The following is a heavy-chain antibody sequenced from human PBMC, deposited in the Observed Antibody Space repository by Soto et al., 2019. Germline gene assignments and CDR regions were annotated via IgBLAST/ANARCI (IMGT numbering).Heavy chain of an antibody. CDR1: GGSISSSTNY. CDR2: MFYTGST. CDR3: ARHLLRPGRVDWSAP. V-gene: IGHV4-39*01. D-gene: IGHD2-8*01. J-gene: IGHJ5*02. Sequence: SETLSLTCTVSGGSISSSTNYWGRIRQPPGKGLEWIGSMFYTGSTYYNPSLKSRVTISVDTSKNQFSLKLSSVTAADTAVYYCARHLLRPGRVDWSAPWGQGTLVTVSS.